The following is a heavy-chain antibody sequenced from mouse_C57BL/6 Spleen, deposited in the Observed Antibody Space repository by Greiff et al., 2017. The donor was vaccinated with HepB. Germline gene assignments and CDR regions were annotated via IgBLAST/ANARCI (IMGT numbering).Heavy chain of an antibody. D-gene: IGHD1-1*01. CDR3: ARESYYGSSLYAMDD. J-gene: IGHJ4*01. CDR2: ISDGGSYT. Sequence: EVMLVESGGGLVKPGGSLKLSCAASGFTFSSYAMSWVRQTPEKRLEWVATISDGGSYTYYPDNVKGRFTISRDNAKNNLYLQMSHLKSEDTAMYYCARESYYGSSLYAMDDWGQGTSVTVSS. CDR1: GFTFSSYA. V-gene: IGHV5-4*01.